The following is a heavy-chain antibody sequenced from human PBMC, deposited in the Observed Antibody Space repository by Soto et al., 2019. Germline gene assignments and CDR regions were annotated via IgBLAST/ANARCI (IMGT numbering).Heavy chain of an antibody. CDR1: GGTFSSYA. CDR2: IIPIFGTA. D-gene: IGHD6-19*01. J-gene: IGHJ6*02. Sequence: SVKVSCKASGGTFSSYAISWVRQAPGQGLEWMGGIIPIFGTANYAQKFQGRVTITADESTSTAYMELSSLRSEDTAVYYCARDLGSGWSYYYYGMDVWGQGTTVTVS. CDR3: ARDLGSGWSYYYYGMDV. V-gene: IGHV1-69*13.